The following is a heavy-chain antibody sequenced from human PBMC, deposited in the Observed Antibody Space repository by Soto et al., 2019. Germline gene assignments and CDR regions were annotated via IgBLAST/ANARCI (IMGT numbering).Heavy chain of an antibody. Sequence: QVQLVQSGAEMKKPGSSVKVSCPSSGGTFNTYAMNWVRQAPGQGPEWIGDISPMFGAANYAPKFQGRVTITADEYTGTSYMQLSSLTSEDTALYCCAREVQVHTPAFVYWGQGTLVTVSS. CDR3: AREVQVHTPAFVY. CDR2: ISPMFGAA. J-gene: IGHJ4*02. D-gene: IGHD3-10*01. CDR1: GGTFNTYA. V-gene: IGHV1-69*19.